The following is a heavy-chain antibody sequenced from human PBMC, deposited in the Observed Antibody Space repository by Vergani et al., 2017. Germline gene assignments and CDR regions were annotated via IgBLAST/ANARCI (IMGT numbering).Heavy chain of an antibody. Sequence: QAQLQESGPGLVKPSETLSLTCHVFGVSVTDYNCNWIRQAPGKGLEWIGSLSTTGGATHASHNPSLKSRVSISVDTSKRQVSLRLTSVTAADSAIYYCAGDTHSWQRADRWGQGLLVSVSS. CDR1: GVSVTDYN. V-gene: IGHV4-59*02. D-gene: IGHD6-13*01. J-gene: IGHJ5*02. CDR2: LSTTGGA. CDR3: AGDTHSWQRADR.